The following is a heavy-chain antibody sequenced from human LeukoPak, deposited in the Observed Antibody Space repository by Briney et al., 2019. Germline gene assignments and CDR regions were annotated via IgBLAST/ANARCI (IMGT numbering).Heavy chain of an antibody. CDR1: GYTFTSYG. V-gene: IGHV1-18*01. J-gene: IGHJ4*02. Sequence: ASVKVSCKASGYTFTSYGISWVRQAPGQGLEWMGWINAYNGNTNYAQKLQGRVTMTTDTSTSTAYMELRSLRSDDTAVYYCARAGRVVPAARTFDYWGQGTLVTVSS. D-gene: IGHD2-2*01. CDR2: INAYNGNT. CDR3: ARAGRVVPAARTFDY.